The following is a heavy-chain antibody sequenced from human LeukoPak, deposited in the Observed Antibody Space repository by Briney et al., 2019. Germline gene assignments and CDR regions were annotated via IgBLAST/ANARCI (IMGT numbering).Heavy chain of an antibody. CDR2: IIPILGIA. Sequence: GASVKVSSKASGGTFTSYAISWVRQAPGQGLEWMGRIIPILGIANYAQKFQGRVTITADKSTSTAYMELSSLRSEDTAVYYFARDTSTITIFGVADAFDIWGQGTMVTVSS. CDR1: GGTFTSYA. J-gene: IGHJ3*02. V-gene: IGHV1-69*04. D-gene: IGHD3-3*01. CDR3: ARDTSTITIFGVADAFDI.